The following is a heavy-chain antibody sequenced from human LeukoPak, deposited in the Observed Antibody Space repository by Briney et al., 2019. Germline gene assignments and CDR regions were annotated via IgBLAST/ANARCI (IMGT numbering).Heavy chain of an antibody. CDR1: GGTFSSYA. J-gene: IGHJ3*02. D-gene: IGHD4-23*01. CDR3: ERSLWWYPEDAFNI. V-gene: IGHV1-69*05. Sequence: ASVKVSCKASGGTFSSYAISWVRQAPGQGREWMGGIIPIFGTANYAQKFQGRVTITTDESTSTAYMDLSSLRSEDSAVYYCERSLWWYPEDAFNIWGQGTMVTVSS. CDR2: IIPIFGTA.